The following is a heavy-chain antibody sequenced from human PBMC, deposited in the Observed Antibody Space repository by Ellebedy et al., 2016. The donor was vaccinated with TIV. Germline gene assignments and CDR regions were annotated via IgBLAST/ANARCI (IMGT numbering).Heavy chain of an antibody. J-gene: IGHJ4*02. D-gene: IGHD3-3*01. CDR1: GFPFIDYS. Sequence: GESLKISXAASGFPFIDYSMNWVRQAPGKGLEWVAYITYNSGTIYYADSVKGRFTISRDNARNSLYLQMNSLRAEDTAVYYCARKGILEWMPFDYWGQGTLVTVSS. CDR2: ITYNSGTI. CDR3: ARKGILEWMPFDY. V-gene: IGHV3-48*04.